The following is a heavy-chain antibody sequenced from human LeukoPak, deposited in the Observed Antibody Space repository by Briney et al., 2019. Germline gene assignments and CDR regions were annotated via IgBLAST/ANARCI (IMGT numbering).Heavy chain of an antibody. CDR3: ARVVGHSSSGYRGYYYGMDV. J-gene: IGHJ6*02. CDR1: GFTFSSYA. Sequence: GGSLRLSCAASGFTFSSYAMHWVRQAPGKGLEWVAVISYDGSNKYYADSVKGRFTISRDNSKNTLYLQMNSLTAEDTAVYYCARVVGHSSSGYRGYYYGMDVGGQGTTVTVSS. CDR2: ISYDGSNK. V-gene: IGHV3-30-3*01. D-gene: IGHD6-13*01.